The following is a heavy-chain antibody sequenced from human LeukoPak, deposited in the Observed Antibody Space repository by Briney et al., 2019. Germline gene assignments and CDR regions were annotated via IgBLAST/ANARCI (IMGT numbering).Heavy chain of an antibody. CDR2: INPNSGGT. V-gene: IGHV1-2*02. CDR3: ARDHCTSSGCYEYYYYGVDV. D-gene: IGHD2-2*01. J-gene: IGHJ6*02. Sequence: ASVKVSFKASGYTFTDYYIQWLRKAPGQGLEWMGWINPNSGGTNSAQKFEGRVTMTRDTSVSTAYMELSRRRSDDTAVYYCARDHCTSSGCYEYYYYGVDVWGQGTTVTVSS. CDR1: GYTFTDYY.